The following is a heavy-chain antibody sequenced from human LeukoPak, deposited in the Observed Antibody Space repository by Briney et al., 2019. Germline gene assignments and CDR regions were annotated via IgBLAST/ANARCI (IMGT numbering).Heavy chain of an antibody. D-gene: IGHD1-14*01. Sequence: GGSLRLSCAASGFMFSSSWMAWVRQAPGKGLEWVANIKQDGSEKYYVDSVKGRFTISRDNAKNSLYLQMNSLRAEDTAVYYCARDSGDPGDAFDIWGQGTMVTVSS. CDR2: IKQDGSEK. CDR3: ARDSGDPGDAFDI. CDR1: GFMFSSSW. J-gene: IGHJ3*02. V-gene: IGHV3-7*01.